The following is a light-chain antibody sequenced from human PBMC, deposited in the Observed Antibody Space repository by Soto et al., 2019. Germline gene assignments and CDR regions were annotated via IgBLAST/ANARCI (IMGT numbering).Light chain of an antibody. Sequence: QSVLTQPPSASGTPGQGVTMSCSGSFSNIGSNTVNWYRQLPGTAPKLLVDSDNQRLSGVPDRFSGSKSGTSASLAISGLQSEDEADYYCAAWDDSLKRPVFGGGTKLTVL. CDR3: AAWDDSLKRPV. CDR2: SDN. J-gene: IGLJ2*01. V-gene: IGLV1-44*01. CDR1: FSNIGSNT.